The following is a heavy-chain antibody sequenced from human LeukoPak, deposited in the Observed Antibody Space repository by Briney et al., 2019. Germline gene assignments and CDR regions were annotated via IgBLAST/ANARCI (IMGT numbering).Heavy chain of an antibody. Sequence: GGSLRLSCAASGFTFSSYAMHWVRQAPGKGLEWVAVISYDGSNKYYADSVKGRFTISRDNSKNTLYLQMNSLRAEDTAVYYCARVGSGYYYYYFDYWGQGTLVTVSS. D-gene: IGHD3-22*01. CDR3: ARVGSGYYYYYFDY. CDR2: ISYDGSNK. J-gene: IGHJ4*02. V-gene: IGHV3-30-3*01. CDR1: GFTFSSYA.